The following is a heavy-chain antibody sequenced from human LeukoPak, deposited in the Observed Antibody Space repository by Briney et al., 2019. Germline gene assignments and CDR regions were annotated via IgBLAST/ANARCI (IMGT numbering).Heavy chain of an antibody. Sequence: SVKVSCKASGGTFSRNTVAWVRQAPGQGLEWMGGIIPMFGTPNYAQNFRGRVTVTTDESTSTASMELTSLRSEDTAVYYCARVSVDSGYYYLDLWGQGTLVTVSS. J-gene: IGHJ4*02. CDR1: GGTFSRNT. D-gene: IGHD3-22*01. CDR2: IIPMFGTP. V-gene: IGHV1-69*05. CDR3: ARVSVDSGYYYLDL.